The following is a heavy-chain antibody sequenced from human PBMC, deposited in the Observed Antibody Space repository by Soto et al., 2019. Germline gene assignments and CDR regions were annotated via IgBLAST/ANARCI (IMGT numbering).Heavy chain of an antibody. CDR3: ARDRAKYNWFDP. J-gene: IGHJ5*02. Sequence: QVQLVQSGAEVKKPGASVKVSCKASGYTFTGYYMHWVRQAPGQGLEWMGIINPSGGSTSYAQKFQGRVTMTRDTSTSTVYMELSSLRSEDTAVYYCARDRAKYNWFDPWGQGTLVTVSS. CDR2: INPSGGST. CDR1: GYTFTGYY. V-gene: IGHV1-46*01.